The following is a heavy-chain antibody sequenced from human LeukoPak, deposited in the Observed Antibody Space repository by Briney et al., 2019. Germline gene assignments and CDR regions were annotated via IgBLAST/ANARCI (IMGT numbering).Heavy chain of an antibody. CDR1: GGSISSSLYY. J-gene: IGHJ4*02. Sequence: SETLSLTCTVSGGSISSSLYYWGWIRQPPGKGLEWIGTIFYSGITYYNPSLQSRVTISVGTSKSQFSLHLSSVTAADTALYYCARIIVVTSTDYFDSWGQGTLVTVSS. CDR2: IFYSGIT. CDR3: ARIIVVTSTDYFDS. V-gene: IGHV4-39*01. D-gene: IGHD3-22*01.